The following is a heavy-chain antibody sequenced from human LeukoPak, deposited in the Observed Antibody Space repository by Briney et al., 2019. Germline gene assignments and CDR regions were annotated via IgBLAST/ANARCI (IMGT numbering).Heavy chain of an antibody. Sequence: PSETLSLTCAVYGGSFSGYYWSWIRQHPGKGLEWIGEINHSGSPNYNPSLKSRVTISVDTSKNQFSLKLSSVTAADTAVYYCARALSMVRGLANWFDPWGQGTLVTVSS. CDR2: INHSGSP. CDR1: GGSFSGYY. CDR3: ARALSMVRGLANWFDP. D-gene: IGHD3-10*01. J-gene: IGHJ5*02. V-gene: IGHV4-34*01.